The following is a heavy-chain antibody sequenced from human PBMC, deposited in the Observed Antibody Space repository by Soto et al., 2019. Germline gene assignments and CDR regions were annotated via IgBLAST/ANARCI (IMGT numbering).Heavy chain of an antibody. D-gene: IGHD5-12*01. CDR1: GGTFSSYA. Sequence: QVQLVQSGAEVKKPGSSVKVSCKASGGTFSSYAISWVRQAPGQGLEWMGGIIPIFGTANYAQKFQGRVTITANESMSKAYMELSRLRSEDTAVYYCARVKIVATIGVNWFDPWGQGTLVTVSS. CDR3: ARVKIVATIGVNWFDP. CDR2: IIPIFGTA. V-gene: IGHV1-69*01. J-gene: IGHJ5*02.